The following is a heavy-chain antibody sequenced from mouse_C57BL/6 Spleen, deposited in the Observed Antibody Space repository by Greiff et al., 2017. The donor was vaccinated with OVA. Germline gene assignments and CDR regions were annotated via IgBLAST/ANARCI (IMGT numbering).Heavy chain of an antibody. V-gene: IGHV1-64*01. CDR2: IHPNSGST. CDR1: GYSFTSYC. D-gene: IGHD2-5*01. J-gene: IGHJ2*01. CDR3: ARDYYSNSYYVDY. Sequence: QVQLQQPGPELVNPGASVTLSCTASGYSFTSYCMHWLKQRPGQGLEWIGMIHPNSGSTNYNAKFKSKATLTVDKSSSTAYMQLSSLTSEDSAVYYCARDYYSNSYYVDYWGQGTTLTVSS.